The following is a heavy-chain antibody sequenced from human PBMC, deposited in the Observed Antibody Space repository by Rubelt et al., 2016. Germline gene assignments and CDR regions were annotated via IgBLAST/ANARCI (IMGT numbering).Heavy chain of an antibody. Sequence: WYDGSNKYYADSVKGRFTISRDNSKNTLYLQMNSLRAEDTAVYYCARVGDSSGYYEGYFDYWGQGTLVTVSS. J-gene: IGHJ4*02. CDR2: WYDGSNK. D-gene: IGHD3-22*01. V-gene: IGHV3-33*01. CDR3: ARVGDSSGYYEGYFDY.